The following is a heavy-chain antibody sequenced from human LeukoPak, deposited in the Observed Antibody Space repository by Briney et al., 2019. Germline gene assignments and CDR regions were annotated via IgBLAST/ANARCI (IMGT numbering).Heavy chain of an antibody. V-gene: IGHV4-30-4*01. D-gene: IGHD5-18*01. CDR2: IYHSGST. J-gene: IGHJ4*02. CDR3: ARKGYTIGSFDY. Sequence: PSQTLSLTCTVSGGSISSGDYYWSWVRQPPGKGLEWIGEIYHSGSTNYNPSLKSRVTISVDKSKSQFSLKLSSVTAADTAVYYCARKGYTIGSFDYWGQGTLVTVSS. CDR1: GGSISSGDYY.